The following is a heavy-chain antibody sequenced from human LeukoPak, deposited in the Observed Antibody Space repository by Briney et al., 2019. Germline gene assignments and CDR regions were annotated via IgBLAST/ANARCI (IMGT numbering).Heavy chain of an antibody. D-gene: IGHD6-6*01. CDR1: GFTFSNYE. Sequence: GGSLRLSCAASGFTFSNYEMHWVRQAPGKGLEWVSSISSSSSYIYYADSVKGRFTISRDNAKNSLYLQMNSLRAEDTAVYYCARDLLREQLVPAYYYMDVWGKGTTVTVSS. J-gene: IGHJ6*03. V-gene: IGHV3-21*01. CDR2: ISSSSSYI. CDR3: ARDLLREQLVPAYYYMDV.